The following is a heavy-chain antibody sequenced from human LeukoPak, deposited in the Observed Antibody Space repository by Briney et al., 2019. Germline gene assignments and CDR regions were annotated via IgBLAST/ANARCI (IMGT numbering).Heavy chain of an antibody. CDR3: ARAPHDFLTAVPSRLFDV. J-gene: IGHJ4*02. D-gene: IGHD3/OR15-3a*01. CDR1: GYSISNGNF. V-gene: IGHV4-38-2*02. CDR2: IYHTGST. Sequence: SETLSLTCSVSGYSISNGNFWGWIRQPPGRGLEWIGIIYHTGSTYYNPSLKSRVTMAVDTSKNQFSLKVSSVIAADTAVYFCARAPHDFLTAVPSRLFDVWGQGTLVTVSS.